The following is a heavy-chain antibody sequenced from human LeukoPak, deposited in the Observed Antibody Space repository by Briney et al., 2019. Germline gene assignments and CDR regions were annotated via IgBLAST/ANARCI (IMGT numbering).Heavy chain of an antibody. J-gene: IGHJ3*02. D-gene: IGHD4-17*01. CDR3: ARESMTTVTTHAFDI. CDR2: IYSGGST. V-gene: IGHV3-53*01. CDR1: GFTVSSNY. Sequence: GGSLRLSCAASGFTVSSNYMSWVRQAPGKGPEWVSVIYSGGSTYYADSVKGRFTISRDNSKNTLYLQMNSLRAEDTAVYYCARESMTTVTTHAFDIWGQGTMVTVSS.